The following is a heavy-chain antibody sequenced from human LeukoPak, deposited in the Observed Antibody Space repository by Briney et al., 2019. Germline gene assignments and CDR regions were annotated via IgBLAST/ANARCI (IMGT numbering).Heavy chain of an antibody. Sequence: GGSLRLSCAASGFTFSSYAMSWVRQAPGKGLDPVSATSGSGGSTYYADSVKGRFTISRDNSKNTLYLQMNSLRAEDTAVYYCAKESASYDGSFDPWGQGTLVTVSS. J-gene: IGHJ5*02. V-gene: IGHV3-23*01. CDR1: GFTFSSYA. D-gene: IGHD5-18*01. CDR2: TSGSGGST. CDR3: AKESASYDGSFDP.